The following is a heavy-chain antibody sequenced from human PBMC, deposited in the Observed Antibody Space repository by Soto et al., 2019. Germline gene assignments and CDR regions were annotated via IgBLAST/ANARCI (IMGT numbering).Heavy chain of an antibody. CDR1: GGSFSGYY. D-gene: IGHD4-17*01. J-gene: IGHJ4*02. CDR3: ARGKDSDYPKFDY. CDR2: INHSGST. V-gene: IGHV4-34*01. Sequence: PSETLSLTCAVYGGSFSGYYWSWIRQPPGKGLEWIGEINHSGSTNYNPSLKSRVTISVDTSKNQFSLKLSSVTAADTAVYYCARGKDSDYPKFDYWGQGTLVTVSS.